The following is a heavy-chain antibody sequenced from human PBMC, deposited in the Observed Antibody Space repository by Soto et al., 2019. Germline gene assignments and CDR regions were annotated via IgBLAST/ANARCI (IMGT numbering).Heavy chain of an antibody. Sequence: QVQLVQSGAEEKKHGASVKVSCQDSGYTFTAQATHWVRQAPGQGLEWMGWINTGKGDTKYSQKFQGRVTITRATSASTTYLELSSRKSEDTALYYCEGNVLGGPNDYWGQGTLVIFAS. V-gene: IGHV1-3*04. CDR1: GYTFTAQA. CDR3: EGNVLGGPNDY. CDR2: INTGKGDT. J-gene: IGHJ4*02. D-gene: IGHD3-16*01.